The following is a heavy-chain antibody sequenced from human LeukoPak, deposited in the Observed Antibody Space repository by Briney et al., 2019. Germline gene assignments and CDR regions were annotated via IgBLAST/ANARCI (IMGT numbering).Heavy chain of an antibody. CDR2: ISYDGSNK. CDR3: AKVKAYCGGDCYSEGSFDY. V-gene: IGHV3-30-3*01. J-gene: IGHJ4*02. D-gene: IGHD2-21*02. Sequence: PGGSLRLSCAASGFTFSSYAMHWVRQAPGKGLEWVAVISYDGSNKYYADSVKGRFTISRDNSKNTLYLQMNSLRAEDTAVYYCAKVKAYCGGDCYSEGSFDYWGQGTLVTVSS. CDR1: GFTFSSYA.